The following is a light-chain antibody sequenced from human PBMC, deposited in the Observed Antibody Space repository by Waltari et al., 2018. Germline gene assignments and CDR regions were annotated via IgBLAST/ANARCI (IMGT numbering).Light chain of an antibody. J-gene: IGLJ1*01. V-gene: IGLV2-8*01. CDR2: EVT. CDR3: SSYGGSNNFYV. Sequence: QSALTQTPSASGSPGQSVTISCAGTSSDVGGYNYVSWYQHHPGKAPKLIIYEVTKRPSGVPDRFSGSKSGNTASLTVSGLQAEDESDYYCSSYGGSNNFYVVVTGTKVSVL. CDR1: SSDVGGYNY.